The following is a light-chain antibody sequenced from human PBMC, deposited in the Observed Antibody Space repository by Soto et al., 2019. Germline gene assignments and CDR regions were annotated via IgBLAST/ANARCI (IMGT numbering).Light chain of an antibody. V-gene: IGLV1-40*01. CDR1: SSNIGAGYD. CDR2: GNS. CDR3: QSYDSSLSGVV. J-gene: IGLJ2*01. Sequence: QLVLTQPPSVSGAPGQRVTISCTGSSSNIGAGYDVHWYQQLPGTAPKLLIYGNSNRPSGVPDRFSGSKSGTSASLAITGRQAEDEADYYCQSYDSSLSGVVFGGGTKLTV.